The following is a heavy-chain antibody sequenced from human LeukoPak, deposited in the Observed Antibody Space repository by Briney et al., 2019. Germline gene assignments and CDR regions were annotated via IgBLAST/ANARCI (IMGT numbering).Heavy chain of an antibody. D-gene: IGHD3-22*01. J-gene: IGHJ4*02. CDR1: SGSISSSSYY. V-gene: IGHV4-39*01. CDR2: IYYTGST. CDR3: ARFGSDSFGYKYYFDS. Sequence: SETLSLTSSVSSGSISSSSYYWGWIRQPPGKGLEWIGSIYYTGSTYYNPSLKSRVTISVDTSKNQFSLKLSSVTAADTAVYFCARFGSDSFGYKYYFDSWGQGILVTVSS.